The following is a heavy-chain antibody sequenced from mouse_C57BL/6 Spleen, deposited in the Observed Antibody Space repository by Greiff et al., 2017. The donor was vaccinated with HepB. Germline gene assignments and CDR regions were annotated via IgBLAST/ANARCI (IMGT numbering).Heavy chain of an antibody. J-gene: IGHJ2*01. D-gene: IGHD1-1*01. CDR3: ERWGDGSSYY. Sequence: VQLQPSGPELVKPGASVKISCKASGYAFSSSWMNWVKQRPGKGLEWIGRIYPGDGDTNYNGKFKGKATLTADKSSSTAYLQLSSLKSEDSALYFCERWGDGSSYYWGKGTTLTVSS. CDR1: GYAFSSSW. V-gene: IGHV1-82*01. CDR2: IYPGDGDT.